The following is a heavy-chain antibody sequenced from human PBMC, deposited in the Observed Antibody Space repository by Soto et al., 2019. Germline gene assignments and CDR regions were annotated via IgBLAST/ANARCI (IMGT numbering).Heavy chain of an antibody. J-gene: IGHJ6*02. CDR3: ARGSSSPPPLDYDILTHTRWRYGMDV. D-gene: IGHD3-9*01. CDR2: IYHSGST. CDR1: GGSISSSNW. V-gene: IGHV4-4*02. Sequence: SETLSLTCAVSGGSISSSNWWSWVRQPPGKGLEWIGEIYHSGSTNYNPSLKSRVTISVDKSKNQFCLKLSFVPTADKAVSYCARGSSSPPPLDYDILTHTRWRYGMDVWGQGTTVTVSS.